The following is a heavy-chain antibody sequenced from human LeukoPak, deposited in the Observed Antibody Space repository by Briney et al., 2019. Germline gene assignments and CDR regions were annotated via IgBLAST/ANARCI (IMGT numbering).Heavy chain of an antibody. CDR1: GFTFSSYG. J-gene: IGHJ4*02. CDR2: ISYDGSNK. V-gene: IGHV3-30*18. D-gene: IGHD6-13*01. Sequence: GGSLRLSCAASGFTFSSYGMHWVRQAPGKGLEWVAVISYDGSNKYYADPVKGRFTISRDNSKNTLYLQMNSLRAEDTAVYYCAKTVAAGTDYWGQGTLVTVSS. CDR3: AKTVAAGTDY.